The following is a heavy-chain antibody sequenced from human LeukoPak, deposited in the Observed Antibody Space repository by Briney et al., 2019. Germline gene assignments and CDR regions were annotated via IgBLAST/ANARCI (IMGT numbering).Heavy chain of an antibody. CDR1: GYTFTSYG. CDR3: ARVRFLEWPPDY. V-gene: IGHV1-69*13. J-gene: IGHJ4*02. D-gene: IGHD3-3*01. CDR2: IIPIFGTA. Sequence: SVKVSCTASGYTFTSYGISWVRQAPGQGLEWMGGIIPIFGTANYAQKFQGRVTITADESTSTAYMELSSLRSEDTAVYYCARVRFLEWPPDYWGQGTLVTVSS.